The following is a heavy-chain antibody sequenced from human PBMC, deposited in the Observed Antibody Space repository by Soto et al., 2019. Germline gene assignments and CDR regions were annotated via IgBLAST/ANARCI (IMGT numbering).Heavy chain of an antibody. CDR3: ARDGYYYDSIRSAFDI. J-gene: IGHJ3*02. CDR2: IIPIFGTA. CDR1: GGTFSSYA. D-gene: IGHD3-22*01. Sequence: ASVKVPCKASGGTFSSYAISWVRQAPGQGLEWMGGIIPIFGTANYAQKFQGRVTITADESTSTAYMELSSLRSEDTAVYYCARDGYYYDSIRSAFDIWGQGTMVTVSS. V-gene: IGHV1-69*13.